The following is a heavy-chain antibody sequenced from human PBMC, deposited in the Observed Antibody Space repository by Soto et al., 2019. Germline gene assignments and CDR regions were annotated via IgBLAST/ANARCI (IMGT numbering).Heavy chain of an antibody. CDR2: IIGGGDST. Sequence: EVQLLESGGGLVQPGGSLRLSCAASGFTFSTYAMTWVRQAPGKGLEWVSAIIGGGDSTYYADSVKGRFTISRDNSKNTVFLQVNSLRAEDTAVYYCATRRDASYYYYGMDVWGQGTTVTVSS. J-gene: IGHJ6*02. D-gene: IGHD2-2*01. CDR1: GFTFSTYA. CDR3: ATRRDASYYYYGMDV. V-gene: IGHV3-23*01.